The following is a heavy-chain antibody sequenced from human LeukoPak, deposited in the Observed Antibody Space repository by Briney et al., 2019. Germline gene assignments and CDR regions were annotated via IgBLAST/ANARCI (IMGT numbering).Heavy chain of an antibody. V-gene: IGHV1-2*02. CDR1: GYTFTGYY. J-gene: IGHJ5*02. D-gene: IGHD6-19*01. CDR2: INPNSGGT. Sequence: ASVKVSCKASGYTFTGYYMHWVRQAPGQGLEWTGWINPNSGGTNYAQKFQGRVTMTRDTSISTAYMELSRLRSDDTAVYYCARATSSGWPGSWFDPWGQGTLVTVSS. CDR3: ARATSSGWPGSWFDP.